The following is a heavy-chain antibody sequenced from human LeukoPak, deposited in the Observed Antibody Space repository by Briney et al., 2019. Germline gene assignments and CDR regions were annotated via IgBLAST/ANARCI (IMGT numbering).Heavy chain of an antibody. V-gene: IGHV4-59*01. CDR1: GGPISGYH. CDR3: ARDRSVAVGGEGHYFYGMDV. D-gene: IGHD6-19*01. J-gene: IGHJ6*02. CDR2: TYYSGTT. Sequence: SETLSLTCTVSGGPISGYHWSWIRQPPGRDLEWLGYTYYSGTTNYNPSLKGRVTISVDTSKNQFSLTLRSVTAADTAVYYCARDRSVAVGGEGHYFYGMDVWGQGTTVTVSS.